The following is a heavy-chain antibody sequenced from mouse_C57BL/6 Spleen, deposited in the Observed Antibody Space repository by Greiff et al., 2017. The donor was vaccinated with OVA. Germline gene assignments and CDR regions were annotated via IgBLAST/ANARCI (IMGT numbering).Heavy chain of an antibody. Sequence: QVQLQQPGAELVRPGSSVKLSCKASGYTFTSYWMDWVKQRPGQGLEWIGNIYPSDSETHYNQKFKDKATLTVDKSSSTAYMQLSSLNSEDSAVYYCARDYYGSSYFDYWGQGTTLTVSS. CDR2: IYPSDSET. CDR1: GYTFTSYW. D-gene: IGHD1-1*01. J-gene: IGHJ2*01. V-gene: IGHV1-61*01. CDR3: ARDYYGSSYFDY.